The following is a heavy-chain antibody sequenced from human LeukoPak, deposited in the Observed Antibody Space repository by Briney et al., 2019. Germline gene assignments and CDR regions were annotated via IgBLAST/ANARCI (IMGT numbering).Heavy chain of an antibody. CDR1: GYTFTSYG. Sequence: GASVKVSCKASGYTFTSYGISWVRQAPGQGLEWMGWISAYNGNTNYAQKLQGRVTMTTDTSTSTAYMEPRSLRSDDTAVFYCARDANFDFWSGYPSVDYWGQGTLVTASS. CDR2: ISAYNGNT. J-gene: IGHJ4*02. V-gene: IGHV1-18*01. D-gene: IGHD3-3*01. CDR3: ARDANFDFWSGYPSVDY.